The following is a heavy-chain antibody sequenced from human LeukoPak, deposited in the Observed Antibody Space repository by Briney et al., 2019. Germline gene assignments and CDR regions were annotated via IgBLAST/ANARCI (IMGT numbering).Heavy chain of an antibody. J-gene: IGHJ4*02. CDR3: TINLRDY. Sequence: ASVNVSFKFSGYTLTKLSMHWVRLTTGEGLQWMGGFYPEDGETTYAQRFRGRLTMTEYTSADTAYMELRRLRSEDTAIYFCTINLRDYWGQGPLVTVSS. CDR1: GYTLTKLS. CDR2: FYPEDGET. V-gene: IGHV1-24*01.